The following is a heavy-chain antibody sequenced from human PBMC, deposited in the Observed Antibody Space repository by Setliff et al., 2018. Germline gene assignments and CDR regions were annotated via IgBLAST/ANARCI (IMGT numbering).Heavy chain of an antibody. CDR2: IYASGST. Sequence: PSETLSLTCTVSGGSISSDSDYWSWIRQSAGKGLEWIGRIYASGSTEYNPSLGSRVTISVDTSRNQFSLQLSSVTSADTAIYYCTEGRVGLAARAGYWGQGTQVTVSS. D-gene: IGHD1-26*01. CDR3: TEGRVGLAARAGY. CDR1: GGSISSDSDY. V-gene: IGHV4-61*02. J-gene: IGHJ4*02.